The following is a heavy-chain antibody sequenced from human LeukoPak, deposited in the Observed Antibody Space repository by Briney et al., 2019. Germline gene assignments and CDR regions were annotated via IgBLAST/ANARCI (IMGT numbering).Heavy chain of an antibody. CDR1: GFTFSTYA. D-gene: IGHD3-10*02. CDR3: AELGITMIGGV. Sequence: GGSLRLSCAASGFTFSTYAMTWVRQAPGKGLEWVSYISSSGSTIYYADSVKGRFTISRDNAKNSLYLQMNSLRAEDTAVYYYAELGITMIGGVWGKGTTVTISS. J-gene: IGHJ6*04. CDR2: ISSSGSTI. V-gene: IGHV3-48*03.